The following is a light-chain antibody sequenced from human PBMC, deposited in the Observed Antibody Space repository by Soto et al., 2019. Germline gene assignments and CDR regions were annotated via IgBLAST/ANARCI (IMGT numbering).Light chain of an antibody. J-gene: IGKJ3*01. CDR2: DAS. CDR3: QQRSNWPPGST. V-gene: IGKV3-11*01. Sequence: EIVLTQSPATPSLSPGERATLSCRASQSVSSYLAWYQQKPGQAPRLLIYDASNRATGIPARFNGSGSGTDFTLTISSLEPEDFAVYYCQQRSNWPPGSTFGPGTKVDIK. CDR1: QSVSSY.